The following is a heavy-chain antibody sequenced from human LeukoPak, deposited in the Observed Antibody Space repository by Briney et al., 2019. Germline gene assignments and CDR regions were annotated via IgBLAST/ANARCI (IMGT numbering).Heavy chain of an antibody. CDR3: AKVDDFSSGSDY. V-gene: IGHV3-23*01. J-gene: IGHJ4*02. D-gene: IGHD3-3*01. CDR1: GFTFSSYA. CDR2: ISGSGGST. Sequence: PGGSLRLSCAASGFTFSSYAMSWVRQAPGKGLEWVSAISGSGGSTYYADSVKGRFTISRDNSKNTLYLQMNSLRAKDTAVYYCAKVDDFSSGSDYWGQGALVTVSS.